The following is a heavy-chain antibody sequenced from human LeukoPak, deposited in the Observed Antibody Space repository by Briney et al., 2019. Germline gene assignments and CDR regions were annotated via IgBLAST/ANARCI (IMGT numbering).Heavy chain of an antibody. CDR1: GGTFSSYA. J-gene: IGHJ6*04. V-gene: IGHV1-69*05. CDR3: AKGGVLLWFGELNV. Sequence: SVKVSCKASGGTFSSYAISWVRQAPGQGLEWMGGIIPIFGTANYAQKFQGRVTMTRDMSTSTVYMELSSLRSEDTAVYYCAKGGVLLWFGELNVWGKGTTVTVSS. CDR2: IIPIFGTA. D-gene: IGHD3-10*01.